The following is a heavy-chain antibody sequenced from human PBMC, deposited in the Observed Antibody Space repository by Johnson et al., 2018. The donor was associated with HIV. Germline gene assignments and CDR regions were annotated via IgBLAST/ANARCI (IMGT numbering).Heavy chain of an antibody. J-gene: IGHJ3*02. CDR3: AKEGITMEVDI. V-gene: IGHV3-30*18. CDR2: ISYDGSNK. Sequence: QVQLVESGGGVVQPGRSLRLSCAASGFTFSSYVMHWVRQAPGKGLEWVAIISYDGSNKYYADSVKGRFTLSRDNTKNTLYLQMNSLRVEDTAVVYCAKEGITMEVDIWGQGTMVTVSS. D-gene: IGHD3-10*01. CDR1: GFTFSSYV.